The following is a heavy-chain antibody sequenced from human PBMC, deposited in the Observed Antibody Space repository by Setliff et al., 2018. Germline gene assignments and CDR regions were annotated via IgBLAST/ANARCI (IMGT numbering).Heavy chain of an antibody. J-gene: IGHJ3*02. CDR1: GFSFSRHW. CDR2: IKQDGSTK. CDR3: VRDDADNYDAFDN. D-gene: IGHD3-22*01. V-gene: IGHV3-7*01. Sequence: GGSLRLSCVVSGFSFSRHWMSWVRQAPGKGLEWVADIKQDGSTKYYLDSVKGRFTISRDNARRLLYLQMNGLRADDTGVYYCVRDDADNYDAFDNWGQGTLVTVSS.